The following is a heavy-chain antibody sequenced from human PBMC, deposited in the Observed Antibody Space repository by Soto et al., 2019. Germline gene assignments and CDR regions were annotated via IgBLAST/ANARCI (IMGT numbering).Heavy chain of an antibody. V-gene: IGHV3-30*04. CDR3: ARAPNRLGGFWFDP. J-gene: IGHJ5*02. CDR2: ISYDGYDK. Sequence: QVQLVESGGGVVQPGRSLRLSCAASGFIFSNYAIHWVRQAPGKGLEWVALISYDGYDKYYTDSVKGRFTISRDNSKNTLYLQMNILRPEDTAVYYCARAPNRLGGFWFDPWGQGTLVTVSS. CDR1: GFIFSNYA. D-gene: IGHD1-26*01.